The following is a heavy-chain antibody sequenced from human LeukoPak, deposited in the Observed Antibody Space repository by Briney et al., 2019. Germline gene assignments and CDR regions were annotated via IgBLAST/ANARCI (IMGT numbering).Heavy chain of an antibody. V-gene: IGHV4-34*01. D-gene: IGHD6-13*01. Sequence: SSETLSLTCAVYGGSFSNYYWSWIRQPPGKGLEWIGEIDHSGSTNYNPSLKSRLTISVDTSKKQFSLKLSSVTAADTAVYYCVRAPVRVAAVGKYFDYWGQGTLVTVSS. CDR1: GGSFSNYY. CDR3: VRAPVRVAAVGKYFDY. CDR2: IDHSGST. J-gene: IGHJ4*02.